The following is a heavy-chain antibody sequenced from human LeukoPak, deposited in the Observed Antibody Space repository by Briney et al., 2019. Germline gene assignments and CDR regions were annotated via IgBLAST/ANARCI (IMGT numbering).Heavy chain of an antibody. D-gene: IGHD2-2*01. CDR3: ARDLYGCSSTSCSYGMDV. V-gene: IGHV3-11*01. CDR2: ISSGGSTI. J-gene: IGHJ6*02. CDR1: GLTFSDYY. Sequence: GGSLRLSCAALGLTFSDYYLGWIGRPPGRGWEGVYYISSGGSTIYYADSVKGRFTISRDNAKNSLYLQMNSLRAEDTAVYYCARDLYGCSSTSCSYGMDVWGQGTTVTVSS.